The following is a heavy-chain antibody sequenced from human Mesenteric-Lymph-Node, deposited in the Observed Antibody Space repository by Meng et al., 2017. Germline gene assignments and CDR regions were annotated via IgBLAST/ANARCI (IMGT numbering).Heavy chain of an antibody. J-gene: IGHJ4*02. CDR2: TYYRPKWFF. Sequence: SQTRSLTCAVSGDSVSSNNAAWHWVRQSPSRGLEWLGTTYYRPKWFFEYGISVKSRLTINPDTSKNHFSLQLNSVTPEDTAVYYCASWRFDSWGQGTLVTVSS. V-gene: IGHV6-1*01. CDR1: GDSVSSNNAA. CDR3: ASWRFDS.